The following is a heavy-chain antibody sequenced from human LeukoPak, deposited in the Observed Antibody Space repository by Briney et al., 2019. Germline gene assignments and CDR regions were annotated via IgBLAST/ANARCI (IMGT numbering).Heavy chain of an antibody. D-gene: IGHD6-6*01. CDR1: GFTFSSYA. CDR3: AKDQVAARPEGGQFDC. V-gene: IGHV3-23*01. J-gene: IGHJ4*02. CDR2: ISGSGGST. Sequence: PGGSLGLSCAASGFTFSSYAMSWVRQAPGKGLEWVSAISGSGGSTYYADSVKGRFTISRDNSKNTLYLQMNSLRAEDTAVYYCAKDQVAARPEGGQFDCWGQGTLVTVSS.